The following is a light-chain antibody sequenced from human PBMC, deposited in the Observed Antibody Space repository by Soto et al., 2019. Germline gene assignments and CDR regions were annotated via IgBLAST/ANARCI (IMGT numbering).Light chain of an antibody. CDR2: GAS. CDR1: QGVSSN. CDR3: QQYDNRPPFT. Sequence: EVAMTQSPATLSVSPGERAILSCRTSQGVSSNLAWYQQKPGLPPRLLIYGASTRATVIPARFSGSGSGTEFTLTISSLQSEDFAVYYCQQYDNRPPFTFGPGTKVDIK. V-gene: IGKV3-15*01. J-gene: IGKJ3*01.